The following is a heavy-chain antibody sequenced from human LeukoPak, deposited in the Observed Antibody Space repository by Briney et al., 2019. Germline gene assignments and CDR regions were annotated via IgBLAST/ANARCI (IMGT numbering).Heavy chain of an antibody. V-gene: IGHV3-48*03. D-gene: IGHD2-21*01. CDR3: ARGPSENNYLWMDY. J-gene: IGHJ4*02. CDR1: GFTLSSYE. CDR2: ISSSGSII. Sequence: GGSLRLSCAASGFTLSSYEINWVRQAPGKGLEWVAYISSSGSIIYFADSVKGRFTISRDNAENSLYLQMNSLRADDTAVYYCARGPSENNYLWMDYWGQGTLVTVSS.